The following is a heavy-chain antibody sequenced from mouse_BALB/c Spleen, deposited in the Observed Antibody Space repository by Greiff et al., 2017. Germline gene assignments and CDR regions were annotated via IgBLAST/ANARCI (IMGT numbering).Heavy chain of an antibody. J-gene: IGHJ1*01. CDR1: VYTFTSYW. V-gene: IGHV1-7*01. CDR3: ARLRRWYFDV. CDR2: INPSTGYT. D-gene: IGHD2-12*01. Sequence: VQLQQSGAELAKPGASVKMSCKASVYTFTSYWMHWVKQRPGQGLEWIGYINPSTGYTEYNQKFKDKATLTADKSSSTAYMQLSSLTSEDSAVYYCARLRRWYFDVWGAGTTVTVSS.